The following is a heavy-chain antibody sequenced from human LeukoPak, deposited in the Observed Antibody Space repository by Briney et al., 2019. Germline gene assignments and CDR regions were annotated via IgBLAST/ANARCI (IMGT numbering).Heavy chain of an antibody. Sequence: AGGSLRLSCAASGFTFSSYSMNWVRQAPGKGLEWVSSISSSSSYIYYADSVKGRFTISRDNAKNTLYLQMNSLRAEDTAVYYCARAKYDYGSGRFDYWGQGTLVTVSS. CDR2: ISSSSSYI. V-gene: IGHV3-21*01. D-gene: IGHD3-10*01. CDR3: ARAKYDYGSGRFDY. CDR1: GFTFSSYS. J-gene: IGHJ4*02.